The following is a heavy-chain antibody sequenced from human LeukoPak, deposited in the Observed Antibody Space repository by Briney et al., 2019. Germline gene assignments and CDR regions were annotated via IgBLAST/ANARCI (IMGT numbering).Heavy chain of an antibody. CDR2: ISWNSGSI. D-gene: IGHD3-10*01. J-gene: IGHJ5*02. CDR3: VRGRGSYGWFDP. V-gene: IGHV3-9*01. Sequence: GRSLRLSCAASGFIFDDYAIHWVRQAPGKGLEWVSGISWNSGSIGYADSVKGRFTISRDNAKNSLYLQMNSLRGEDTAVYYCVRGRGSYGWFDPWGQGTLVTVSS. CDR1: GFIFDDYA.